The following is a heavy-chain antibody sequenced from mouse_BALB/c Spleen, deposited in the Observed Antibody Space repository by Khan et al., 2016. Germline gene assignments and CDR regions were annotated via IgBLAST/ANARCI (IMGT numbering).Heavy chain of an antibody. CDR3: ARSTVVARSYYAMDY. V-gene: IGHV9-2-1*01. Sequence: QIQLVQSGPELKKPGETVKISCKASGYTFTDYSMHWVKQAPGKGLKWMGWINTETGEPTYADDFKGRFAFSLETSASTAYLEINKLKNEDTATYFCARSTVVARSYYAMDYWGQGTSGSSSS. CDR1: GYTFTDYS. D-gene: IGHD1-1*01. CDR2: INTETGEP. J-gene: IGHJ4*01.